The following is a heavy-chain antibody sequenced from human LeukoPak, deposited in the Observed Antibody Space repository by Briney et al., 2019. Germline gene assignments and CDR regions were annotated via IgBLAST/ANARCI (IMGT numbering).Heavy chain of an antibody. CDR2: ISSSSSYT. J-gene: IGHJ4*02. V-gene: IGHV3-11*06. Sequence: GGSLRLSCAASGFTFSDYYMSWIRQAPGKGLEWVSYISSSSSYTNYADSVKGRFTISRDNAKNSLYLQMNSLRAEDTAVYYCARDPGYCSSTSCYGGGVDYWGQGTQVTVSS. CDR3: ARDPGYCSSTSCYGGGVDY. CDR1: GFTFSDYY. D-gene: IGHD2-2*01.